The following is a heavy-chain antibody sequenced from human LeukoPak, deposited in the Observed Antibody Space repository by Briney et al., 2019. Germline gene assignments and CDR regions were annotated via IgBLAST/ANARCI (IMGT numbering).Heavy chain of an antibody. CDR2: INHSGST. Sequence: SETLSLTCAVYGGSFSGYYWSWIRQPPGKGLEWIGEINHSGSTNYNPSLKSRVTISVDTSKNQFSLKLSSVTAADTAVYYCARQNLDYSSSWSYYYYYMDVWGKGTTVTISS. J-gene: IGHJ6*03. CDR3: ARQNLDYSSSWSYYYYYMDV. CDR1: GGSFSGYY. D-gene: IGHD6-13*01. V-gene: IGHV4-34*01.